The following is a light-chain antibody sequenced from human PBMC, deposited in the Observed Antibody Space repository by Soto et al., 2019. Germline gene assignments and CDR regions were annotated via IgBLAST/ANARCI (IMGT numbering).Light chain of an antibody. J-gene: IGKJ4*01. Sequence: DIQMTQSPSTLSASVGDRVTITCRASQGINTWLAWYQQNPGKAPKLLIYKASNLESGVPSRFSGSGSGTEFTLTISSLQPDDFATYYCQHYNSYPLTFGGGTKVEI. CDR3: QHYNSYPLT. V-gene: IGKV1-5*03. CDR1: QGINTW. CDR2: KAS.